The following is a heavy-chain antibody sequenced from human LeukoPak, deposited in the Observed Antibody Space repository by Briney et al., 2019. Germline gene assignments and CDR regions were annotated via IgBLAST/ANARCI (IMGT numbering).Heavy chain of an antibody. J-gene: IGHJ4*02. D-gene: IGHD6-19*01. V-gene: IGHV3-11*04. CDR2: ISSSGSTI. CDR1: GFTFSDYY. CDR3: AREKADSSGWEYDVRMFC. Sequence: GGSLRLSCAASGFTFSDYYMSWIRQAPGKGLEWVSYISSSGSTIYHADSVKGRFTISRDNAKNSLYLQMNSLRAEDTAVYYCAREKADSSGWEYDVRMFCWGQGTLVTVSS.